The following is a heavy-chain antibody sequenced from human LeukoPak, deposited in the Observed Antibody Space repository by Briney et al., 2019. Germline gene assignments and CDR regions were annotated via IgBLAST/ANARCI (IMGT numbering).Heavy chain of an antibody. CDR2: IIPIFGTA. J-gene: IGHJ5*02. CDR3: ARDSNPSDIVVVPAAIDAGWFDP. CDR1: GGTFSSYA. Sequence: SVKVSCKASGGTFSSYAISWVRQAPGQGLEWMGGIIPIFGTANYAQKFQGRVTITADESTSTAYMELSSLRSEDTAVYYCARDSNPSDIVVVPAAIDAGWFDPWGQGTLVTVSS. D-gene: IGHD2-2*02. V-gene: IGHV1-69*13.